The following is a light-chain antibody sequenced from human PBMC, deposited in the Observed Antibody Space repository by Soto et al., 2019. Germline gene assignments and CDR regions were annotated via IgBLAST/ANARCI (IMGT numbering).Light chain of an antibody. V-gene: IGKV3-15*01. Sequence: EIVMTQSPATLSVSPGERATLSCRASQSVSSNLAGHQQKPGQAPRLLIYGASTRATGIPARFSGSGSGTEFTLTIRRLQSEDFAVYYGQQYNSCPGTFGQGTKVEIK. J-gene: IGKJ1*01. CDR3: QQYNSCPGT. CDR1: QSVSSN. CDR2: GAS.